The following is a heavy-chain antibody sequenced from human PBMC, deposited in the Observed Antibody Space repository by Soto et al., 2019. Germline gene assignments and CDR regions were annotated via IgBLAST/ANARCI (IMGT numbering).Heavy chain of an antibody. J-gene: IGHJ3*02. CDR3: AITSGGYYDSSGYPDAFDI. D-gene: IGHD3-22*01. Sequence: QVQLVQSGAEVKKPGSSVKVSCKASGGTFSSYAISWVRQAPGQGLEWIGGIIPIFGTANYAQKFQGRVTITADKSTSTAYMELSSLRSEDTAVYYCAITSGGYYDSSGYPDAFDIWGQGTMVTVSS. CDR1: GGTFSSYA. V-gene: IGHV1-69*06. CDR2: IIPIFGTA.